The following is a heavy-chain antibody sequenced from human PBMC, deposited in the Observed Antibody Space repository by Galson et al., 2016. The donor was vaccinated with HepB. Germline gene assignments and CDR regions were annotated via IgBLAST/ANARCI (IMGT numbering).Heavy chain of an antibody. CDR1: GYTFTTSG. V-gene: IGHV1-18*01. D-gene: IGHD2/OR15-2a*01. Sequence: QSGAEVKKPGESLKISCKASGYTFTTSGISWVRQAPGQGLEWMGWISTYSGNTTYAQKFQGGLTLTTDSSTTTAYMELRSLRFDDTALYYCARDVQYRFDSWGQGTLVTVSS. CDR3: ARDVQYRFDS. CDR2: ISTYSGNT. J-gene: IGHJ4*02.